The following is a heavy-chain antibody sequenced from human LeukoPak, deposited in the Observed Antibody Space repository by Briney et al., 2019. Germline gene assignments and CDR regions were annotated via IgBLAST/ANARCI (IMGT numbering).Heavy chain of an antibody. CDR2: ISYDGSNK. Sequence: GGSLRLSCAASGFTFSSYGMHWVRQAPGKGLEWVAVISYDGSNKYYADSVKGRFTISRDNSKNTLYLQMNSLRAEDTAVYYCAKKFPGIAAAGIDYWGQGTLVTVSS. J-gene: IGHJ4*02. V-gene: IGHV3-30*18. D-gene: IGHD6-13*01. CDR1: GFTFSSYG. CDR3: AKKFPGIAAAGIDY.